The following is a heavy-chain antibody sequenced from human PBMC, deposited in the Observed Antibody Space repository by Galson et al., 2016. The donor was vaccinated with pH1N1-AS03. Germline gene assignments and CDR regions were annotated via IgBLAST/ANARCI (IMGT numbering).Heavy chain of an antibody. CDR2: IYHSGST. Sequence: SETLSLTCTVSGGSISSSTYYWGWVRQPPGKGLEWIGNIYHSGSTYYNPSLKSRVTISLDKSKNQFSLKLNSVTAADTAVYYCARLWIQPSQRGAFDIWGQGTMVTVSS. CDR1: GGSISSSTYY. J-gene: IGHJ3*02. CDR3: ARLWIQPSQRGAFDI. V-gene: IGHV4-39*07. D-gene: IGHD5-18*01.